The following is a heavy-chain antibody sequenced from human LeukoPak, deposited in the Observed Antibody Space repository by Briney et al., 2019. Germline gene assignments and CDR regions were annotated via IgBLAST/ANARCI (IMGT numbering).Heavy chain of an antibody. D-gene: IGHD2/OR15-2a*01. CDR1: GFTFSVYA. Sequence: SGGSLRLSCAASGFTFSVYAMHWARQAPGKGLEWVAVISYDGSNKYYAVSVEGRFTISRDNSKNTLFLQVNSLRAEDTAVYYCARSIEGAFDYWGQGTLVTVSS. CDR2: ISYDGSNK. V-gene: IGHV3-30-3*01. J-gene: IGHJ4*02. CDR3: ARSIEGAFDY.